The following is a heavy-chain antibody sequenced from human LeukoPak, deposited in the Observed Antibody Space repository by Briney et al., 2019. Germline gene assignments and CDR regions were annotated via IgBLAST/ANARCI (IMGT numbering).Heavy chain of an antibody. CDR1: GFTFSSYW. Sequence: GGSLRLSCAASGFTFSSYWMSWVRQAPGKGLEWVANIKQDGSEKYYVDSVKGRFTISRDNAKNSLYLQMNSLRAEDTAVYYCAREITMIDTYYYYRDVWGKGTTVTVS. CDR3: AREITMIDTYYYYRDV. CDR2: IKQDGSEK. D-gene: IGHD3-22*01. V-gene: IGHV3-7*01. J-gene: IGHJ6*03.